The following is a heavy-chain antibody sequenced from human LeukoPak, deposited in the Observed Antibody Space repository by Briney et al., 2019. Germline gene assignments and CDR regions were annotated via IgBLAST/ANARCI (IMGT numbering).Heavy chain of an antibody. J-gene: IGHJ4*02. V-gene: IGHV5-51*01. Sequence: GESLKISCKGSGYSFTYHFIAWVRQMPGKGPEWMGIIYPGDSNSAYSPSFQGQVTFSVDKSIDTAYLQWSSLKASDTAMYYCARQVRGLKWVSCQLDSWGQGTLVTVSS. CDR2: IYPGDSNS. D-gene: IGHD1-26*01. CDR3: ARQVRGLKWVSCQLDS. CDR1: GYSFTYHF.